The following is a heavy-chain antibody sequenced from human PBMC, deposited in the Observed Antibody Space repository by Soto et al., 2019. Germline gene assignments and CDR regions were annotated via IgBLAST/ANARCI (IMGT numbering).Heavy chain of an antibody. CDR3: ARRPVYSYGYRYYYYGMDV. Sequence: EVQLVQSGAEVKKPGESLRISCKGSGYSFTSYWISWVRQMPGKGLEWMGRIDPSDSYTNYSPSFQGHVTISADKSISTAYLQWSSLKASDTAMYYCARRPVYSYGYRYYYYGMDVWGQGTTVTVSS. CDR1: GYSFTSYW. V-gene: IGHV5-10-1*03. CDR2: IDPSDSYT. D-gene: IGHD5-18*01. J-gene: IGHJ6*02.